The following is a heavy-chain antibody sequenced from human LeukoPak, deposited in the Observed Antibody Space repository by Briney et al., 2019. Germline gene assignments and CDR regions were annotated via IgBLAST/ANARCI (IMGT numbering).Heavy chain of an antibody. D-gene: IGHD2-21*01. CDR2: ISYDGSNK. J-gene: IGHJ5*02. CDR3: AKDNPVCES. CDR1: GFTFSSYA. V-gene: IGHV3-30*04. Sequence: GGSLRLSCAASGFTFSSYAMHWVRQAPGKGLEWVAVISYDGSNKYYADSVKGRFTISRDNSKNTLYLQMNSLRAEDTAVYYCAKDNPVCESWGQGTLVTVSS.